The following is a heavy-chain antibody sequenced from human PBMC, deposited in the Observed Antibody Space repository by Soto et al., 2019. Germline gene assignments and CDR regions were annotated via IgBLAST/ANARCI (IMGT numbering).Heavy chain of an antibody. CDR3: ARPGSSMIVACDL. V-gene: IGHV1-3*01. Sequence: QVQLVQSGAEVKKPGASVNISCKDSGYTFISYAIHWARQAPGQTLEWMGWINAGNGNTKYSQKFQGRVTITRDTSARTVYMELSSLRSEDTATYYCARPGSSMIVACDLWGQGTTVTVSS. CDR1: GYTFISYA. D-gene: IGHD3-22*01. CDR2: INAGNGNT. J-gene: IGHJ3*01.